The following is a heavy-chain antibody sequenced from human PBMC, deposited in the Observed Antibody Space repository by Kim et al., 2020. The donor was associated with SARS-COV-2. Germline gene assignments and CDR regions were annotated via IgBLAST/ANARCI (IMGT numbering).Heavy chain of an antibody. CDR2: IYYSGST. D-gene: IGHD3-10*01. CDR1: GGSISSYY. J-gene: IGHJ6*02. Sequence: SETLSLTCTVSGGSISSYYWSWIRQPPGKGLEWIGYIYYSGSTNYNPSLKSRVTISVDTSKNQFSLKLSSVTAADTAVYYCARDAWDYGSGSYRYYYYYGMEVWGQGTTVTVSS. V-gene: IGHV4-59*13. CDR3: ARDAWDYGSGSYRYYYYYGMEV.